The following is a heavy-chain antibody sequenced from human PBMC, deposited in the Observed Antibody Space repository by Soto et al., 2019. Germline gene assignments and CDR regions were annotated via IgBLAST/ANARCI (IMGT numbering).Heavy chain of an antibody. Sequence: QVQLVQSGAQVKTPGASVKVSCKASGYTFISFSIHWLRQAPGQRPEWMGWITAGNDNTYFSQKFQGRVTITRDTSANTVYMEVSSLRSEDTAVYYCARGRGYSVGSNCVDVWGQGTTVIVSS. CDR1: GYTFISFS. CDR3: ARGRGYSVGSNCVDV. J-gene: IGHJ6*02. D-gene: IGHD5-18*01. V-gene: IGHV1-3*01. CDR2: ITAGNDNT.